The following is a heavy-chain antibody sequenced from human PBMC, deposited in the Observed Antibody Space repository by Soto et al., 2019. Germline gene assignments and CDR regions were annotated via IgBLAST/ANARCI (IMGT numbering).Heavy chain of an antibody. CDR1: GGSISSSRFS. J-gene: IGHJ6*02. CDR3: VREDIVLVPAGMDYYCGMDV. CDR2: IYYSGST. Sequence: QLQLQESGPGVVKPSETLSLTCTVSGGSISSSRFSCAWIRQPPGKGLEWIGSIYYSGSTYYNPSLKSRVTISVNTSRIQFSLKLSSVTATDTAVYYCVREDIVLVPAGMDYYCGMDVWGPGATVTVSS. D-gene: IGHD2-2*01. V-gene: IGHV4-39*02.